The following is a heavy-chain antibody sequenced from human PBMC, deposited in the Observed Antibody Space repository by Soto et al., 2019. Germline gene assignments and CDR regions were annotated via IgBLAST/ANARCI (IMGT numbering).Heavy chain of an antibody. CDR1: GYTLTELS. CDR3: ATHPIAAAGPFDY. CDR2: FDPEDGET. J-gene: IGHJ4*02. Sequence: ASVKVSCKVSGYTLTELSMHWVRQAPGKGPEWMGGFDPEDGETIYAQKFQGRVTMTEDTSTDTAYMELSSLRSEDTAVYYCATHPIAAAGPFDYWGQGTLLTVSS. D-gene: IGHD6-13*01. V-gene: IGHV1-24*01.